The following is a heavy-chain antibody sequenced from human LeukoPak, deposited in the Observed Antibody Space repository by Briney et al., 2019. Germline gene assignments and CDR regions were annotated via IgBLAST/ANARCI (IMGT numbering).Heavy chain of an antibody. V-gene: IGHV3-23*01. CDR1: GFTFSSYA. J-gene: IGHJ4*02. Sequence: GGSLRLSCAASGFTFSSYAVTWVRQAPGKGLEWVSGITGSGDTTFYADSVKGRFTISRDNSKNTLYLQMHSLRAEDTAVYYCVKDYSTIAAGANPLFDYWGQGALVTVSS. D-gene: IGHD6-13*01. CDR2: ITGSGDTT. CDR3: VKDYSTIAAGANPLFDY.